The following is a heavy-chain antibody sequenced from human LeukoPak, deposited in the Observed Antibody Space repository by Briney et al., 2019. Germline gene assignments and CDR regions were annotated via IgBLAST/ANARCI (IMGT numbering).Heavy chain of an antibody. Sequence: GGSLRLSCAASGFTVSSNYMSWVRQAPGKGLEWVSVIYSGGSTYYADSVKGRFTISRDNSKNTLYLQMYSLRAEDTAVYYCTTVRGDSSGYRFDYWGQGTLVTVSS. CDR3: TTVRGDSSGYRFDY. V-gene: IGHV3-53*01. D-gene: IGHD3-22*01. CDR2: IYSGGST. J-gene: IGHJ4*02. CDR1: GFTVSSNY.